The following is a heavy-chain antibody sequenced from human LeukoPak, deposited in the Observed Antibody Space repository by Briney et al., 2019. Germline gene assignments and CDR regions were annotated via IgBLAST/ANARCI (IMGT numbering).Heavy chain of an antibody. J-gene: IGHJ3*02. CDR3: GRQPPDTAAFGI. CDR1: DGSISSYY. V-gene: IGHV4-59*08. CDR2: THNTGDT. D-gene: IGHD5-18*01. Sequence: PSETLSLTCTVSDGSISSYYWSWIRQPPGKVLEWIAYTHNTGDTRYNPSLKSRVTISIDPSKNQISLKLTSVTAADTAVYYCGRQPPDTAAFGIWGQGTMLTVSS.